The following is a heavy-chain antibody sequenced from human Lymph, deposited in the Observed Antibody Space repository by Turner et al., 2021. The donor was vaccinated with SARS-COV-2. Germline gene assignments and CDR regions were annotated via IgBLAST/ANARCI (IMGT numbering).Heavy chain of an antibody. CDR1: GGSMNNNY. CDR2: IFYRGST. D-gene: IGHD2-21*02. J-gene: IGHJ5*02. V-gene: IGHV4-59*01. Sequence: QVQLLESGPRLVKPLETLSLTCTVSGGSMNNNYWSWIRQPPGKRLEWIGFIFYRGSTNYNPSLKSRVTISVDTYENQFSLKLTSVTAAETAIYYCARQTVNNWVDPWGKGTLVTVSS. CDR3: ARQTVNNWVDP.